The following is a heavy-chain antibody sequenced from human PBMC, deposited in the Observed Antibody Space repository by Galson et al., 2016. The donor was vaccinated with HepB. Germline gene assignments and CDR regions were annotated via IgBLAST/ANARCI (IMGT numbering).Heavy chain of an antibody. J-gene: IGHJ4*02. V-gene: IGHV3-23*01. Sequence: SLRLSCAASGFTFSGYAMAWVRQAPGKGLEWVSGMSDSDDIYYAPTVKGRFTISRDNSKNTAYLQLTSLRAEDTAVYYCNTWDREHFDLWGQGTQVAVSS. CDR1: GFTFSGYA. CDR2: MSDSDDI. CDR3: NTWDREHFDL. D-gene: IGHD1-26*01.